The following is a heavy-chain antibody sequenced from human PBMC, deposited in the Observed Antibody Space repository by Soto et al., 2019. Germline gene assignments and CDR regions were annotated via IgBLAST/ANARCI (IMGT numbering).Heavy chain of an antibody. J-gene: IGHJ4*02. CDR3: ARDIGFDYVN. CDR2: IKEDGSEI. D-gene: IGHD3-16*01. Sequence: GWVRQAPGKGLEWVASIKEDGSEIYYLHSVRGRFSISRDSAGNALHLTMNYLSAEDTGVYFCARDIGFDYVNWGQGTLVTVSS. V-gene: IGHV3-7*01.